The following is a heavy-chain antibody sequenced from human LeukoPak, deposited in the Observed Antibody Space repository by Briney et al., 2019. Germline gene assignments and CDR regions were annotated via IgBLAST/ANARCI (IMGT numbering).Heavy chain of an antibody. V-gene: IGHV3-13*01. D-gene: IGHD6-13*01. CDR2: IGTAGDT. CDR3: AAGAAAGTFSELDY. J-gene: IGHJ4*02. CDR1: GFTFSGYD. Sequence: PGGSLRLSCAASGFTFSGYDMHRVRQATGKGLEWVSAIGTAGDTYYPGSVKGRFTISRENAKNSLYLQMNSLRAGDTAVYYCAAGAAAGTFSELDYWGQGTLVTVSS.